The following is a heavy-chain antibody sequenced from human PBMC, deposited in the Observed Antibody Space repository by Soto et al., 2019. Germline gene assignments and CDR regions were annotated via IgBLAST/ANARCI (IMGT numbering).Heavy chain of an antibody. CDR3: ALKRVTTIVY. Sequence: SGKVSCKAAGGTLSSYAISWVRQAPGQGLEWMGGIIPIFGTANYAQKFQGRATITADESTSTAYMELSSLRSEDTAVYYCALKRVTTIVYWGQGTLVTVSS. V-gene: IGHV1-69*13. CDR2: IIPIFGTA. J-gene: IGHJ4*02. CDR1: GGTLSSYA. D-gene: IGHD4-4*01.